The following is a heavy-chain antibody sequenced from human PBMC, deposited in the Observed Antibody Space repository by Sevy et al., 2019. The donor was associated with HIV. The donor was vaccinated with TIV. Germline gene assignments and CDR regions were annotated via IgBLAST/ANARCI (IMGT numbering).Heavy chain of an antibody. CDR3: AHLSKIWGLRPYYFDY. CDR2: IYWDDDK. D-gene: IGHD3-16*01. CDR1: GFSLSTSGVS. V-gene: IGHV2-5*02. Sequence: SGPTLVKPTQTLTLTCTFSGFSLSTSGVSVGWIRQPPVKALEWLALIYWDDDKRYSPSLKSRLTITKDTSKNLVVLTMTNIDPMDTATYYCAHLSKIWGLRPYYFDYWGQGTLVTVSS. J-gene: IGHJ4*02.